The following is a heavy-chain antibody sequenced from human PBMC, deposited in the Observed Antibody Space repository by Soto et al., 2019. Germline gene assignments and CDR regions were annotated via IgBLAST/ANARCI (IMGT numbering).Heavy chain of an antibody. CDR2: ISGSIDRV. CDR1: GFPFSMFA. J-gene: IGHJ6*02. D-gene: IGHD6-6*01. V-gene: IGHV3-23*01. Sequence: PGGSLRLSCAASGFPFSMFAMIWVRQAPGKGLGWVSSISGSIDRVYYADSVKGRFTISRDNSKKTVYLEMSSLRVEDTAVYYCAKSPSRAPYGMDVWGQGTTVTVSS. CDR3: AKSPSRAPYGMDV.